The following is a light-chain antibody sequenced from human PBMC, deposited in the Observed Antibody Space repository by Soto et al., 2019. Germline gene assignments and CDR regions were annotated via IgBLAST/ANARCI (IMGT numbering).Light chain of an antibody. J-gene: IGKJ3*01. CDR2: AAS. CDR3: QESYNTVT. Sequence: DIQMTQSPSSLSASVGDRVTITCRASQNINTYLNWYQQKPGRAPKLLIYAASYLQSGVPSRFSGTGSGTDFTLTISSLQPEDFATYYCQESYNTVTFGPVTKVDIK. V-gene: IGKV1-39*01. CDR1: QNINTY.